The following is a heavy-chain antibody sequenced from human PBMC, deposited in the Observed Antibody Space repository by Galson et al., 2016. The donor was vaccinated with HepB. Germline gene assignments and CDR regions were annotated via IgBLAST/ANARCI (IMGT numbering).Heavy chain of an antibody. CDR3: TRPGYCSGGSCSTTKLDV. J-gene: IGHJ6*02. Sequence: SLRLSCAASGFTLSGSAMHWVRQASGKGLEWVGRIRSKANSYATEYAASVKGRFTISRDDSKNTAFLQMNGLKTEDTAVYYCTRPGYCSGGSCSTTKLDVWGQGTTVTVPS. CDR1: GFTLSGSA. D-gene: IGHD2-15*01. V-gene: IGHV3-73*01. CDR2: IRSKANSYAT.